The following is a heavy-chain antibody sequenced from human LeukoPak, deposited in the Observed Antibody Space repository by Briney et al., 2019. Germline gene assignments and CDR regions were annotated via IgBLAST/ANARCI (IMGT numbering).Heavy chain of an antibody. J-gene: IGHJ6*02. V-gene: IGHV1-2*02. CDR3: ARTRRDGYNWENYYYYYGMDV. D-gene: IGHD5-24*01. CDR1: GYTFTGYY. CDR2: INPNSGGT. Sequence: ASVKVSCKASGYTFTGYYMHWVRQAPGQGLEWMGWINPNSGGTNYAQKFRGRVTMTRDTSISTAYMELSRLRSDDTAVYYCARTRRDGYNWENYYYYYGMDVWGQGTTVTVSS.